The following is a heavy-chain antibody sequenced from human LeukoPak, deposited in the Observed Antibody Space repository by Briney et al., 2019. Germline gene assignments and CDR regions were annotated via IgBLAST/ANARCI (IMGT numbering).Heavy chain of an antibody. Sequence: GGSLRLSCAASGFTFDDYGMSWVPHAPGKGLEWVSGINWNGGSTGYADSVKGRFTISRDNAKNSLYLQMNSLRAEDTALYYCARAPLYSSGWDFDYWGQGTLVTVSS. V-gene: IGHV3-20*04. CDR3: ARAPLYSSGWDFDY. CDR2: INWNGGST. J-gene: IGHJ4*02. D-gene: IGHD6-19*01. CDR1: GFTFDDYG.